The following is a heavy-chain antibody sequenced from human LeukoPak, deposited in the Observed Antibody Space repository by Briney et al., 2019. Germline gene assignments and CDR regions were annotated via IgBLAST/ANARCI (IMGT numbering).Heavy chain of an antibody. J-gene: IGHJ4*02. D-gene: IGHD3-3*01. CDR3: ARSPGYYDFWSGYYISRGFDY. CDR1: GGSISSGGYY. CDR2: IYYSGST. V-gene: IGHV4-31*03. Sequence: PSETLSLTCTVSGGSISSGGYYWSWIRQHPGKGLEWIGYIYYSGSTYYNPSLKSRVTISVDTSKNQFSLKLSSVTAADTAVYYCARSPGYYDFWSGYYISRGFDYWGQGTLVTVSS.